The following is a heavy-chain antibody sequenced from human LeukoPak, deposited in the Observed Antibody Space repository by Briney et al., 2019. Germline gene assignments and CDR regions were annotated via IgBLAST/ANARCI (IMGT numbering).Heavy chain of an antibody. Sequence: SGPALVKPTQTLTLTCTFSGFSLSTSGMCVSWIRQPPGKALEWLARIDWDDDKYYSTSLKTRLTISKDTSKNQVVLTMTNMDPVDTATYYCARGGGIAAAGLFDYWGQGTLVTVSS. V-gene: IGHV2-70*11. D-gene: IGHD6-13*01. CDR1: GFSLSTSGMC. CDR3: ARGGGIAAAGLFDY. CDR2: IDWDDDK. J-gene: IGHJ4*02.